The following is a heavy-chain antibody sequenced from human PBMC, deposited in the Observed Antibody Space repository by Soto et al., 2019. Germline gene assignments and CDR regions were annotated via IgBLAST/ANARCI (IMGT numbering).Heavy chain of an antibody. V-gene: IGHV1-69*01. CDR1: GGTFNTFA. D-gene: IGHD1-26*01. CDR2: VFPLFNTP. CDR3: GLASKWELLGYFYGMDV. J-gene: IGHJ6*02. Sequence: QVQLVQSGAEVKKPGSSAKVSCKASGGTFNTFAFTWVRQAPGQGFEWMGGVFPLFNTPDYAQKFQGRVTITADESTSTVYLELSGLSSDDTAVYFCGLASKWELLGYFYGMDVWGQGTTVIVSS.